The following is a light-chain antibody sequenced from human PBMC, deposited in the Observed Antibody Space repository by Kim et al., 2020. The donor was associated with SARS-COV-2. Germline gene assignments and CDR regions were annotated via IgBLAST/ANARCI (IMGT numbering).Light chain of an antibody. Sequence: ATINCKSSQSLLYGSNSKNYLAWYQHKPVQPPNLLICWASTRESGVPDRFSASGSGTDFTLTISSLQTEDVAVYYCQQYYSTPHTFGQGTKLEI. CDR1: QSLLYGSNSKNY. CDR3: QQYYSTPHT. V-gene: IGKV4-1*01. J-gene: IGKJ2*01. CDR2: WAS.